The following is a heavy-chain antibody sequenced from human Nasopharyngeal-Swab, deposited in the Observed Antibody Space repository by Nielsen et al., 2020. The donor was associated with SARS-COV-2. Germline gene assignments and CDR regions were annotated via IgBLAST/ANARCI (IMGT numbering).Heavy chain of an antibody. J-gene: IGHJ6*03. CDR3: ASEGLVRNYYYYYMDV. CDR2: IIPIFGTA. CDR1: GGTFSSYA. V-gene: IGHV1-69*13. Sequence: SVKVSCKASGGTFSSYAISWVRQAPGQGLEWMGGIIPIFGTANYAQKFQGRVTITADESTSTAYMELSSLRSEDTAVYYCASEGLVRNYYYYYMDVWGKGTTVTVSS. D-gene: IGHD6-6*01.